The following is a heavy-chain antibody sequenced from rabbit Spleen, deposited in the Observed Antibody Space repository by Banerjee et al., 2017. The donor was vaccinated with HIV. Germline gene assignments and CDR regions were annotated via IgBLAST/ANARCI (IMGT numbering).Heavy chain of an antibody. Sequence: QEQLVESGGGLVKPEGSLTLTCKASGFDLSSYYDMCWVRQAPGKGLEWIGYIWTGDDNIYYAPWAKGRFTISKTSSTTVTLQMTSLTAAYMATYFCARGIDYGTRLDLWGQGTLVTVS. CDR3: ARGIDYGTRLDL. V-gene: IGHV1S45*01. J-gene: IGHJ3*01. D-gene: IGHD2-1*01. CDR2: IWTGDDNI. CDR1: GFDLSSYYD.